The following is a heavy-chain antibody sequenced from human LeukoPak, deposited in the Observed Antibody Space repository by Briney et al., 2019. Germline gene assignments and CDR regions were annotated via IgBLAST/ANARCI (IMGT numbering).Heavy chain of an antibody. CDR2: IYHSGSA. CDR3: ARGPLTVVAGTRYFDL. D-gene: IGHD6-19*01. J-gene: IGHJ2*01. CDR1: SDSVSSGNW. Sequence: PSGTLSLTCAVSSDSVSSGNWWSWVRQPPGKGLEWIGEIYHSGSANYNPSLTSRVTMSVDKSRNQFSLKLSSVTAADTAVYYCARGPLTVVAGTRYFDLWGRGTLVTVSS. V-gene: IGHV4-4*02.